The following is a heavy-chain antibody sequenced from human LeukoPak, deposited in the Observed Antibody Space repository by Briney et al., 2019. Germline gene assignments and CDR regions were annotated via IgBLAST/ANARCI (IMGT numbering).Heavy chain of an antibody. CDR2: ISSSSSTI. V-gene: IGHV3-48*02. CDR1: GFSFSSYE. J-gene: IGHJ4*02. D-gene: IGHD6-13*01. CDR3: ARELEALTSPAYIAAAGTELDY. Sequence: GGPLRLSCAASGFSFSSYEMNWVRQVPGKGLEWVSYISSSSSTIYYADSVKGRFTISRDNAKNSLYLQMNSLRDEDTAVYYCARELEALTSPAYIAAAGTELDYWGQGTLVTVSS.